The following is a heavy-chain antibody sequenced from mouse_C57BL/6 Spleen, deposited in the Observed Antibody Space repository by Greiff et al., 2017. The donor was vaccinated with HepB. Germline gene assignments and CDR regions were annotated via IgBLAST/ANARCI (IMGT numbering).Heavy chain of an antibody. CDR3: ARGGGYYGSSDYFDY. D-gene: IGHD1-1*01. J-gene: IGHJ2*01. CDR2: ISYSGST. V-gene: IGHV3-1*01. Sequence: DVKLQESGPGMVKPSQSLSLTCTVTGYSITSGYDWHWIRHFPGNKLEWMGYISYSGSTNYNPSLKSRISITHDTSKNHFFLKLNSVTTEDTATYYCARGGGYYGSSDYFDYWGQGTTLTVSS. CDR1: GYSITSGYD.